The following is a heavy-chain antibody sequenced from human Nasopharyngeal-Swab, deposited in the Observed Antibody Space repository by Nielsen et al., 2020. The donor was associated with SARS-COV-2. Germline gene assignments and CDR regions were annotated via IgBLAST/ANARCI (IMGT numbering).Heavy chain of an antibody. Sequence: ASVKVSCKASGGTFSSYAISWVRQAPGQGLEWMGWINHNSGGTKYAQKFQGRVTMTRDTSISTAYMELSRLRSDDTAVYYCARGPSLLRFLEWHDYWGQGTLVTVSS. D-gene: IGHD3-3*01. CDR1: GGTFSSYA. CDR2: INHNSGGT. J-gene: IGHJ4*02. CDR3: ARGPSLLRFLEWHDY. V-gene: IGHV1-2*02.